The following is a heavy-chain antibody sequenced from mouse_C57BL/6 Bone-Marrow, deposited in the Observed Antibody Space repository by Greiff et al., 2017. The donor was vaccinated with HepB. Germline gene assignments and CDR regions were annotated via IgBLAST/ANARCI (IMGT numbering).Heavy chain of an antibody. J-gene: IGHJ2*01. CDR3: ARRDYGSSYGY. Sequence: VQLKESGGDLVKPGGSLKLSCAASGFTFSSYGMSWVRQTPDKRMEWVATISSGGSYTYYPDSVKGRFTISRDNAKNTLYLQMSSLTSEDTAMYYCARRDYGSSYGYWGQGTTLTVSS. D-gene: IGHD1-1*01. V-gene: IGHV5-6*01. CDR1: GFTFSSYG. CDR2: ISSGGSYT.